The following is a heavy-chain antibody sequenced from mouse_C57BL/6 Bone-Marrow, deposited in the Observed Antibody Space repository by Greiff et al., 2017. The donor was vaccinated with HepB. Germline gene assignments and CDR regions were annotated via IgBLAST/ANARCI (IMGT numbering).Heavy chain of an antibody. V-gene: IGHV1-81*01. CDR1: GYTFTSYG. CDR2: IYPRSGNT. CDR3: SYDYDGY. D-gene: IGHD2-4*01. Sequence: QVQLKQSGAELARPGASVKLSCKASGYTFTSYGISWVKQRTGQGLEWIGEIYPRSGNTYYNEKFKGKATLTADKSSSTAYMELRRLTSEDSAVYFCSYDYDGYWGQGTTLTVSS. J-gene: IGHJ2*01.